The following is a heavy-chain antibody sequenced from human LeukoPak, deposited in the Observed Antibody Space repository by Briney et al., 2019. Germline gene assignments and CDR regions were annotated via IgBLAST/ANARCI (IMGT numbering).Heavy chain of an antibody. J-gene: IGHJ4*02. CDR3: ARKPLSGGYGGTIDY. D-gene: IGHD5-12*01. V-gene: IGHV3-74*01. CDR1: GFTLSSYW. CDR2: INNDGGST. Sequence: VGSLRLSCATSGFTLSSYWMHWVRQVPGKGLEWLSRINNDGGSTSYADSVKGRFTISRDNAKNTLYLRMNSLRAEDTAIYYCARKPLSGGYGGTIDYWSQGTLVTVSS.